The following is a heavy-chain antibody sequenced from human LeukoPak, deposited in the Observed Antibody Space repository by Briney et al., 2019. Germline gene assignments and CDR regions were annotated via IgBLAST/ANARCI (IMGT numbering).Heavy chain of an antibody. CDR3: ARGDNYYDSSGYYLVY. Sequence: SETLSLTCTVSGGSISSSSYYWSWIRQPAGKGLEWIGRIYTSGSTNYNPSLKSRVTISVDTSKNQFSLKLSSVTAADTAVYYCARGDNYYDSSGYYLVYWGQGTLVTVSS. CDR2: IYTSGST. CDR1: GGSISSSSYY. V-gene: IGHV4-61*02. J-gene: IGHJ4*02. D-gene: IGHD3-22*01.